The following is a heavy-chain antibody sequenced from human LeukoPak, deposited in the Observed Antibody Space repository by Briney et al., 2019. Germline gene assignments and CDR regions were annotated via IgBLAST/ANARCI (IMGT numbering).Heavy chain of an antibody. CDR3: ARTPVGATDYYYFMDI. V-gene: IGHV4-61*02. J-gene: IGHJ6*03. D-gene: IGHD1-26*01. Sequence: SETLSLTCTVSGGSITSGRFYWTWIRQPAGKGLEWIGRIDSSGNTKYNPSLQRRLTISRDTSRDQFSLRLTSVTAADAAVYYCARTPVGATDYYYFMDIWGKGTTVTVAS. CDR1: GGSITSGRFY. CDR2: IDSSGNT.